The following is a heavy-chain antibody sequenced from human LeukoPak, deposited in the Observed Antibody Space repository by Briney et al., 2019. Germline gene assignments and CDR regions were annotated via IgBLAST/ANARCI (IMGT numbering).Heavy chain of an antibody. V-gene: IGHV3-30-3*01. CDR1: TFTFSSYA. Sequence: GGSLRLSCATSTFTFSSYAMHWVRQAPGKGLEWVAVISFDGSKDYFADSVKGRFTISRDNSKNTMYLQMNSLRVEDTALYYCAKDRLRFLIPHDWGQGTLVTVSS. J-gene: IGHJ4*02. D-gene: IGHD3-3*01. CDR3: AKDRLRFLIPHD. CDR2: ISFDGSKD.